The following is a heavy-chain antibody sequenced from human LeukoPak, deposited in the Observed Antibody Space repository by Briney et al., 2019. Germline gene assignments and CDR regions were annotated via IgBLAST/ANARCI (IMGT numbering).Heavy chain of an antibody. V-gene: IGHV4-31*03. Sequence: SQTLSLTCTVSGGSVNSGDYYWSWIRQHPGKGLEWIGYIYNSGSTYYNPSLKSRVTISVDTSKNQFSLKLSSVTAADTAVYYCAREGGPVTTPYFDYWGQGTLVTVSS. D-gene: IGHD4-17*01. CDR2: IYNSGST. J-gene: IGHJ4*02. CDR1: GGSVNSGDYY. CDR3: AREGGPVTTPYFDY.